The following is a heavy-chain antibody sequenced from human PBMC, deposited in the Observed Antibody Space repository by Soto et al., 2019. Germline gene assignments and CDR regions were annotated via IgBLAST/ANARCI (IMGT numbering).Heavy chain of an antibody. Sequence: LILSCAASGFTFSSYAMHWVRQAPGKGLEWVAVISYDGSNKYYADSVKGRFTISRDNSKNTLYLQMNSLRAEDTAVYYCARDAGSGSYYRALDYWGQGTLVTVSS. V-gene: IGHV3-30-3*01. J-gene: IGHJ4*02. CDR3: ARDAGSGSYYRALDY. D-gene: IGHD1-26*01. CDR2: ISYDGSNK. CDR1: GFTFSSYA.